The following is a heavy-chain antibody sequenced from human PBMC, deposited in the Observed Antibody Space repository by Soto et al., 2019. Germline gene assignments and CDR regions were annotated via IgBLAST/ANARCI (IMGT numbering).Heavy chain of an antibody. CDR2: ISSSSSYT. J-gene: IGHJ4*02. D-gene: IGHD1-20*01. CDR1: GVPFSYYY. CDR3: ASSPSSITGTDY. V-gene: IGHV3-11*06. Sequence: GGSLRLSCAAFGVPFSYYYMSLIRPAPGKGLEWVSYISSSSSYTNYADSVKGRFTISRDNAKNSLYLQMNSLRAEDTAVYYCASSPSSITGTDYWGQGTLVTVSS.